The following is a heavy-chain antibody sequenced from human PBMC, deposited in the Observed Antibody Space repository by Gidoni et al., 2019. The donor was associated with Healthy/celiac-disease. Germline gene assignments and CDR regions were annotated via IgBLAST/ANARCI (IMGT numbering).Heavy chain of an antibody. J-gene: IGHJ4*02. Sequence: SVKGRFTISRDNAKNTLYLQMNSLRAEDTAVYYCARVAASGSGSSLFDYWGQGTLVTVSS. V-gene: IGHV3-74*01. CDR3: ARVAASGSGSSLFDY. D-gene: IGHD3-10*01.